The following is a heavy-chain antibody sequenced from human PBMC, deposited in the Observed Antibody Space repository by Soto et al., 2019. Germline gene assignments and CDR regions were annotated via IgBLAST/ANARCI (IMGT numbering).Heavy chain of an antibody. V-gene: IGHV3-23*01. CDR1: GFTFSSYA. J-gene: IGHJ3*02. Sequence: GGSLRLSCAASGFTFSSYAISWIRLSPGKGLEWVSVISGGGDSTYYTPSVKGRFTISRDDFKNTLYLQMNSLRTEDTAIYYCAKDFGGSGWSDAFDIWGQGTMVTVSS. CDR3: AKDFGGSGWSDAFDI. D-gene: IGHD6-19*01. CDR2: ISGGGDST.